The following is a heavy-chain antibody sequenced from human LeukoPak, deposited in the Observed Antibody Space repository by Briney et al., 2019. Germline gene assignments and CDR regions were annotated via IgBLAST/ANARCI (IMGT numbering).Heavy chain of an antibody. CDR2: IYSGGST. CDR1: GFTVSSNY. Sequence: PGGSLRLSCAASGFTVSSNYMSWVRQAPGKGLEWVSVIYSGGSTYYADSVKGRFTISRDNSKNTLYLQMNSLRAEDTAVYYCARDPEPASDPPPDGFDIWGQGTMVTVSS. V-gene: IGHV3-66*01. CDR3: ARDPEPASDPPPDGFDI. J-gene: IGHJ3*02. D-gene: IGHD1-14*01.